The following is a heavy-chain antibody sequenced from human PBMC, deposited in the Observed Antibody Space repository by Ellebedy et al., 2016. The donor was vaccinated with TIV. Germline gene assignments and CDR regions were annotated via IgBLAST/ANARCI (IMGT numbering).Heavy chain of an antibody. Sequence: GESLKISCAASGFTFSSNWMHWVRQAPGKGLVWVSRINSDGSRSTYADSVKGRFTISRDNAKNTLYVQMNSLRAEDTAVYYCARKGVRNVWSPFDPWGQGALVTVSS. J-gene: IGHJ5*02. CDR3: ARKGVRNVWSPFDP. CDR1: GFTFSSNW. CDR2: INSDGSRS. V-gene: IGHV3-74*01. D-gene: IGHD2-21*01.